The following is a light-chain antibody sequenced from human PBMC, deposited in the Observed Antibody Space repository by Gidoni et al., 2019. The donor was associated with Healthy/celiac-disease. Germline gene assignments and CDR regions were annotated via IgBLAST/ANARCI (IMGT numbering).Light chain of an antibody. CDR2: GAS. CDR1: QSVSSN. J-gene: IGKJ3*01. Sequence: EIVMTQSPATLSVSPGERATLSCRASQSVSSNLAWYQQKPGQAPRRLIYGASTRATGIPARFSGSGSGTEFTLTISSLQSEDFAVYYCQQYKNWPPFTFGPXTKVDIK. V-gene: IGKV3-15*01. CDR3: QQYKNWPPFT.